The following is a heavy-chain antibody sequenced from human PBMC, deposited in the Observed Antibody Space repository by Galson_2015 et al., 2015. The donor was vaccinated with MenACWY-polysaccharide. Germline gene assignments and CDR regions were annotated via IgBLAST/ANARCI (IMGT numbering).Heavy chain of an antibody. CDR1: DYSIRSGCF. J-gene: IGHJ4*02. CDR2: IFHSGTT. V-gene: IGHV4-38-2*01. Sequence: SETLSLTCAVSDYSIRSGCFWGWIRQPPGKGLEWIASIFHSGTTYYNPSLKSRVTISVDTSKNQFSLKLSSVTAADTAVYYCARVEKYSGSFYILYWGQGTLVTVSS. CDR3: ARVEKYSGSFYILY. D-gene: IGHD1-26*01.